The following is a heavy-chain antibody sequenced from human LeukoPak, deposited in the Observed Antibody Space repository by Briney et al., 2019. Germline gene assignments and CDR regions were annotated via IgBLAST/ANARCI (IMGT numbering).Heavy chain of an antibody. CDR2: IYSGGST. D-gene: IGHD3-22*01. V-gene: IGHV3-53*01. CDR1: GFTFSSYA. J-gene: IGHJ4*02. CDR3: ARDSHDSSGYYPFDY. Sequence: GGSLRLSCAASGFTFSSYAMSWVRQAPGKGLEWVSVIYSGGSTYYADSVKGRFTISRDTSKNTLYLQMNSLRAEDTAVYYCARDSHDSSGYYPFDYWGQGTLVAVSS.